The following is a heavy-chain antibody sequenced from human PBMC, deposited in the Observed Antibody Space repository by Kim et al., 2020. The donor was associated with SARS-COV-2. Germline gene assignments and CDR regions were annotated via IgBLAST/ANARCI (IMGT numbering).Heavy chain of an antibody. CDR1: GGSISSSSNY. Sequence: SETLSLTCTVSGGSISSSSNYWSWIRQPPGKGLEWIGSIYYSGSTYYNPSLKSRVTISVDTSKNQFSLKLSSVTAADTAVYYCARDPSDSTGWFYWGQGT. CDR3: ARDPSDSTGWFY. D-gene: IGHD3-22*01. V-gene: IGHV4-39*07. J-gene: IGHJ4*02. CDR2: IYYSGST.